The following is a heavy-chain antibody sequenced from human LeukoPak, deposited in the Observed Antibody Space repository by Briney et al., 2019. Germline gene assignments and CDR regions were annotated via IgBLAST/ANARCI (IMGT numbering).Heavy chain of an antibody. D-gene: IGHD5-18*01. CDR1: GFIFSSYW. Sequence: GGSLRLSCAASGFIFSSYWMAWVRQAPGKGLEWVANIKEDGSDKNYVDSVKGRFTISRDNAKNSLYLQMNSLRAEDTAVYYCARDAGYGYDRFDYWGQGTQVTVSS. J-gene: IGHJ4*02. CDR3: ARDAGYGYDRFDY. V-gene: IGHV3-7*01. CDR2: IKEDGSDK.